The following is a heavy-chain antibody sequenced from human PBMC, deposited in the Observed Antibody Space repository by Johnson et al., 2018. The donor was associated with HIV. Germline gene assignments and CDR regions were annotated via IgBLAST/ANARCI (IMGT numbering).Heavy chain of an antibody. CDR3: ARDRVPDLDGPSVDAFDI. CDR1: GFTFSSYE. CDR2: VSPSSHMI. V-gene: IGHV3-48*03. J-gene: IGHJ3*02. D-gene: IGHD5-24*01. Sequence: VQLVESGGGLVQPGGSLRLSCVGSGFTFSSYEMSWVRQAPGKGLEWVAYVSPSSHMIFYGDSVKGRFTVSRDNAKNSLYLQMNSLRAEDTAVYYCARDRVPDLDGPSVDAFDIWGQGTMVTVSS.